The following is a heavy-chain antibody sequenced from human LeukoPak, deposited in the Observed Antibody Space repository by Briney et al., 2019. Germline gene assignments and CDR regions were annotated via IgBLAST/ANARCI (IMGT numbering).Heavy chain of an antibody. CDR1: GFTFSSYS. J-gene: IGHJ4*02. V-gene: IGHV3-21*01. CDR3: ARDGFDILTGYSPGGFDY. Sequence: PGGSLRLSCAASGFTFSSYSMNWVRQAPGKGLEWVSSISSSSSYIYYADSVKGRFTISRDNAKNSLYLQMNSLRAEDTAVYYCARDGFDILTGYSPGGFDYWGQGTLVTVSS. CDR2: ISSSSSYI. D-gene: IGHD3-9*01.